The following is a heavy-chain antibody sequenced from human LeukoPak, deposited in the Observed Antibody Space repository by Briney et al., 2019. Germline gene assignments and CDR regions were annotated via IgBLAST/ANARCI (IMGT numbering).Heavy chain of an antibody. D-gene: IGHD3-10*01. J-gene: IGHJ6*03. CDR3: ASVRRGFGESSKYYAYYYMGV. CDR1: GGSISSHY. CDR2: IYYSGST. V-gene: IGHV4-59*08. Sequence: SETLSLTCTVSGGSISSHYWSWIRQSPGKGLEWIGYIYYSGSTNYNPSLKSRVTISVDTSKNQFSLELISVTAADTAVYYCASVRRGFGESSKYYAYYYMGVWGKGTTVTISS.